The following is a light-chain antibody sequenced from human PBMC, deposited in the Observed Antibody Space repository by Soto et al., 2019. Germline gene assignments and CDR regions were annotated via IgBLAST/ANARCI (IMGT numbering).Light chain of an antibody. J-gene: IGLJ1*01. CDR3: SSYTSSSTYV. CDR1: SSDVGGYNY. Sequence: QSVLPQPASVSGSPGQSITIPCTGTSSDVGGYNYVSWYQQHPGKAPKLMIYDVSNRPSGVSNRFSGSKSGNTASLTISGLQAEDEADYYCSSYTSSSTYVFGTGTKVTVL. CDR2: DVS. V-gene: IGLV2-14*01.